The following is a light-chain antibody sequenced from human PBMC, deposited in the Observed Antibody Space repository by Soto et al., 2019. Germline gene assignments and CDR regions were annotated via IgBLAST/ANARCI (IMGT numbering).Light chain of an antibody. J-gene: IGKJ4*01. CDR3: QRSYGTPLS. CDR1: QSISNY. Sequence: DMEMTQSPSSLSASVGDRVTITCRASQSISNYLNWYQHKPGKVPKLLIYAASSLQSGVPTRFSCSGSGTDFTLTINSLQPEYFATYYCQRSYGTPLSFGGGTKIEIK. CDR2: AAS. V-gene: IGKV1-39*01.